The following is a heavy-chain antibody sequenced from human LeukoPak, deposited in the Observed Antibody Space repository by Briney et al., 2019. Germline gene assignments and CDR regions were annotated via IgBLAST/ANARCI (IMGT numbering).Heavy chain of an antibody. Sequence: GGSLRLSCTVSGFSVSSTYMTWVRQAPGKGLEWVSVIHNDGSTYHADSVKGRFTISRDNSKNTLYLQMNSLRVEDTAAYYCAALARDYWGQGTLVTVSS. CDR3: AALARDY. J-gene: IGHJ4*02. CDR2: IHNDGST. CDR1: GFSVSSTY. V-gene: IGHV3-53*01. D-gene: IGHD3-3*02.